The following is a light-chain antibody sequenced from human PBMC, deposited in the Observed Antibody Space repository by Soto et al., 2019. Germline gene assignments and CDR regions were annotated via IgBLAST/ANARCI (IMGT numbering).Light chain of an antibody. J-gene: IGKJ1*01. CDR3: QQYGSSPET. CDR2: GAA. V-gene: IGKV3-20*01. CDR1: QSISSSY. Sequence: EIVLTQSPGTLSLSPGERATLSCRASQSISSSYLAWYQQKPGQAASLLIYGAASRATGIPDRFSGSGSGTDFTLTISRLEPEDFAVYYCQQYGSSPETFGQGTKVDIK.